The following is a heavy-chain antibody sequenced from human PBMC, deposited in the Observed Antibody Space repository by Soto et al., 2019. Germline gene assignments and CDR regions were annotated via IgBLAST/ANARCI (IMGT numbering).Heavy chain of an antibody. V-gene: IGHV4-61*01. D-gene: IGHD4-17*01. CDR2: IYYRGSA. CDR1: GGSVSSGSHC. CDR3: ARATTVTPVYFDY. Sequence: PSETLSLTCTVSGGSVSSGSHCWNWLRQPPGKGLEWIGYIYYRGSANYNPSLKSRVTISVDTSKDEFTLKLSSVTAADTAMYYCARATTVTPVYFDYWGQGILVTVSS. J-gene: IGHJ4*02.